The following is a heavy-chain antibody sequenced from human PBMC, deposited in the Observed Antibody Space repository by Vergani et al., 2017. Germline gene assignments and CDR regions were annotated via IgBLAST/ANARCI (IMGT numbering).Heavy chain of an antibody. CDR3: TTAWGLYYLHGEYFQY. J-gene: IGHJ1*01. CDR2: ISSGGGDI. D-gene: IGHD3-10*01. CDR1: GFTFDTYT. Sequence: VQLVESGGGLVQPGGSRRLSCAGAGFTFDTYTMAYVRQAPGKGLEWVATISSGGGDIFYADSVKGRFTISRDNSKNTLFLQMNSLKDEDTAVYYCTTAWGLYYLHGEYFQYWGRGTLVTVPS. V-gene: IGHV3-23*04.